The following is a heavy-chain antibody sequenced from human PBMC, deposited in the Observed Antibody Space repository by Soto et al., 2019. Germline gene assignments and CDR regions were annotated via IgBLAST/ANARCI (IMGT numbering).Heavy chain of an antibody. CDR2: ISGSGGST. D-gene: IGHD2-15*01. CDR3: AKGGGGLVLPPSYFDY. Sequence: EVQLLESGGGLVQPGGSLRLSCAASGFTFSSYAMSWVRQAPGKGLDWVSAISGSGGSTYYADSVKGRFTISRDNSKNTLYLQMNSLRAEDTAVYYCAKGGGGLVLPPSYFDYWGQGTLVTVSS. V-gene: IGHV3-23*01. J-gene: IGHJ4*02. CDR1: GFTFSSYA.